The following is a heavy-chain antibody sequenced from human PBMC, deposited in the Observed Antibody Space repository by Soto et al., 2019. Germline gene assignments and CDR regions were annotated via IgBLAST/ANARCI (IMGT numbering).Heavy chain of an antibody. D-gene: IGHD3-3*01. J-gene: IGHJ4*02. CDR3: ARALYDFWSGYYTSYYFDY. CDR2: ISSSGSTI. CDR1: GFTFSDYY. Sequence: GGSLRLSCAASGFTFSDYYMSWIRQAPGKGLEWVSYISSSGSTIYYADSVKGRFTISRDNAKNSLYLQMNSLRAEDTAVYYCARALYDFWSGYYTSYYFDYWGQGTLVTVSS. V-gene: IGHV3-11*01.